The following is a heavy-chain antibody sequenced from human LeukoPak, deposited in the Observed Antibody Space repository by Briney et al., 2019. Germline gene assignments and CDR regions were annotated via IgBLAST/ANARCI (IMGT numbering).Heavy chain of an antibody. D-gene: IGHD6-19*01. Sequence: KPSETLSLTCTVSGGSISSYYCSWIRQPPGKGLEWIGYIYYSGSTNYNPSLKSRVTISVDTSKNQFSLKLSSVTAADTAIYYCARAVSGRFDYWGQGTLVTVSS. V-gene: IGHV4-59*12. CDR3: ARAVSGRFDY. CDR1: GGSISSYY. CDR2: IYYSGST. J-gene: IGHJ4*02.